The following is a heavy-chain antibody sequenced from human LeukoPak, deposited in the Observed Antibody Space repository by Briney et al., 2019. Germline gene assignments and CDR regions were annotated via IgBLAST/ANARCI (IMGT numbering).Heavy chain of an antibody. CDR2: IYYSGST. D-gene: IGHD2-15*01. Sequence: PSETPSLTCTVSGGSISSYYWSWIRQPPGKGLEWIGYIYYSGSTNYNPSLKSRVTISVDTSKNQFSLKLSSVTAADTAVYYCARLGYCSGGSCYSRGFDYWGQGTLVTVSS. CDR3: ARLGYCSGGSCYSRGFDY. CDR1: GGSISSYY. V-gene: IGHV4-59*08. J-gene: IGHJ4*02.